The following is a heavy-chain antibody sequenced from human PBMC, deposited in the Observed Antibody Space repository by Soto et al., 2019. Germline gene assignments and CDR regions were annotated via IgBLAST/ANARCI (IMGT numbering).Heavy chain of an antibody. CDR2: INPRTGDT. D-gene: IGHD2-2*02. J-gene: IGHJ4*02. CDR3: ARENYCSSTSCYSYYFDY. Sequence: VKVSCKASGYTFTEYYLYWVRQAPGQGPEWLGGINPRTGDTNQAQKFQGRVTITADESTSTAYVELSSLRSEDTAVYYCARENYCSSTSCYSYYFDYWGQGTLVTVSS. V-gene: IGHV1-69*13. CDR1: GYTFTEYY.